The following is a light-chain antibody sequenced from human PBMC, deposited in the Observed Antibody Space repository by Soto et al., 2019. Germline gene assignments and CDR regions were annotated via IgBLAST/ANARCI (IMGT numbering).Light chain of an antibody. CDR3: QQYNIWPLT. CDR2: DVF. Sequence: DIQMTQSPYTVSASVGDRVTLTCRASQTITTRLAWYQQKPGKAPKLLIYDVFTLASGVPSRFSGRGSGTQFTLTIGSLQSEDFAVYYCQQYNIWPLTFGGGTKVDI. CDR1: QTITTR. J-gene: IGKJ4*01. V-gene: IGKV1-5*01.